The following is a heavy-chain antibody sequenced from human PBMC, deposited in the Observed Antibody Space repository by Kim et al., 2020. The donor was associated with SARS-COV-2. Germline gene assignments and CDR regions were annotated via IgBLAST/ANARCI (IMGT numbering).Heavy chain of an antibody. J-gene: IGHJ4*02. CDR3: AGGNSGTYRFHF. CDR1: GGSISNSY. D-gene: IGHD1-26*01. Sequence: SETLSLTCIVSGGSISNSYWSWIRQPPGKGLEWIGYIYYSGSTNYNPSLKSRVTISVDTSKNQFSLKLSSVTAADTAVYYCAGGNSGTYRFHFWGQGTLVTVSS. V-gene: IGHV4-59*13. CDR2: IYYSGST.